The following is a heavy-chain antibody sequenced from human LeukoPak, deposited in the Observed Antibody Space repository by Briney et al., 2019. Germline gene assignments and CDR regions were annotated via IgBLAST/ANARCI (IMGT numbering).Heavy chain of an antibody. CDR2: INSDGSTT. CDR3: ASLSTVVTKQGDLLDP. CDR1: GFTFSNYW. D-gene: IGHD4-23*01. V-gene: IGHV3-74*01. J-gene: IGHJ5*02. Sequence: GGSLRLSCAASGFTFSNYWMSWVRQAPGKGLVWVSRINSDGSTTSYADSVKGRFTISRDNAKNTLYLQMNSLRAEDTAVYYCASLSTVVTKQGDLLDPWGQGTLVTVSS.